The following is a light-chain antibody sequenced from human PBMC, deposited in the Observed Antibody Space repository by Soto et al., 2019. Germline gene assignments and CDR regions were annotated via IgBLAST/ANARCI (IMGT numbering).Light chain of an antibody. J-gene: IGLJ2*01. Sequence: QSALTQPASISGSPGQSITISCTGTSSDVGGYNYVSWYQQHPSKAPKLMIYDVDNRPSGVSYRFSGSKSGKTASLTISGLQAEDEADYYCSSYTSSSTVVFGGVTKVTVL. CDR1: SSDVGGYNY. V-gene: IGLV2-14*01. CDR2: DVD. CDR3: SSYTSSSTVV.